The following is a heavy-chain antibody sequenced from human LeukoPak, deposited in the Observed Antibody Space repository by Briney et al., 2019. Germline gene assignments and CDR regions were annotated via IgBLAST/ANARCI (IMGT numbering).Heavy chain of an antibody. CDR2: TSADGIFS. Sequence: GGSLRLSCAASGFTFDNYGINWVRQAPGKGLVWVSRTSADGIFSGYADFVKGRFSISRDNDNNTLYLQMNSLRAEDTAVYYCARDNRFFGHLVDYWGQGTLVTVSS. J-gene: IGHJ4*02. V-gene: IGHV3-74*01. D-gene: IGHD2/OR15-2a*01. CDR3: ARDNRFFGHLVDY. CDR1: GFTFDNYG.